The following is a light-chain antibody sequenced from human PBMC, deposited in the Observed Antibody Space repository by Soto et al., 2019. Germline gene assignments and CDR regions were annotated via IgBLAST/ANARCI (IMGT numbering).Light chain of an antibody. CDR1: QSLLHSNGYNY. CDR3: MQALQTPYT. CDR2: LGS. J-gene: IGKJ2*01. V-gene: IGKV2-28*01. Sequence: DIVMTQSPLSLPVTPGEPASISCRSSQSLLHSNGYNYLDWYLQKPVQSPQLLIYLGSNRASGVPGRFSGSGSGTDFTLKISRVEADDVGVYYCMQALQTPYTFGQGTKLEIK.